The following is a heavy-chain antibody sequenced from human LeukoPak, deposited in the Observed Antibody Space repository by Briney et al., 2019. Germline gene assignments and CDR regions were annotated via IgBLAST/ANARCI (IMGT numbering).Heavy chain of an antibody. D-gene: IGHD3-22*01. J-gene: IGHJ5*02. CDR3: ARDEDYCDSSGYYNWFDP. V-gene: IGHV1-2*02. CDR1: GYTFTGYY. CDR2: INPNSGGT. Sequence: ASVKVSCKASGYTFTGYYMHWVRQAPGQGLEWMGWINPNSGGTNYAQKFQGRVTMTRDTSISTAYMELSRLRSDDTAVYYCARDEDYCDSSGYYNWFDPWGQGTLVTVSS.